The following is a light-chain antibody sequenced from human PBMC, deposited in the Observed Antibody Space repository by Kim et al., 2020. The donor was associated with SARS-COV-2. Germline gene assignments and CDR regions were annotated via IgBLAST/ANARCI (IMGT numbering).Light chain of an antibody. V-gene: IGKV4-1*01. CDR1: QSVLYNYNNKNY. J-gene: IGKJ2*01. CDR2: WAS. CDR3: QQYYSTPYT. Sequence: DIVMTQSPDSLAVSLGERATINCKSSQSVLYNYNNKNYLAWYQHKPGQPPNLLISWASTRESGVPDRFSGSGSGTDFTLTISSLQAEDVAVYYCQQYYSTPYTFGQGTKLEI.